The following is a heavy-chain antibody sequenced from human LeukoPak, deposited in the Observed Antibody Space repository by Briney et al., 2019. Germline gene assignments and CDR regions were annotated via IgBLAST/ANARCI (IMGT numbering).Heavy chain of an antibody. CDR1: GASISSDY. CDR3: ARLEYGNEYFPH. V-gene: IGHV4-59*08. D-gene: IGHD2/OR15-2a*01. Sequence: SETLSLTCTVSGASISSDYWSWIRQPPGKGLEWIGYIYYSESTNYSPSLKSRVTMSVDTSKNQFSLKLSPVTAADTAVYYCARLEYGNEYFPHWGQGTLVTVSS. J-gene: IGHJ1*01. CDR2: IYYSEST.